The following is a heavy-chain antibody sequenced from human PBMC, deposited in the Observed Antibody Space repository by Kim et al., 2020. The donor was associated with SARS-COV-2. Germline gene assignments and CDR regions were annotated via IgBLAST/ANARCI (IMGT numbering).Heavy chain of an antibody. Sequence: PAFRGRVTSSADKSISTAYLQWSSLKASDTAMYYCARPSTHRAVPGYFDYWGQGTLVTVSS. V-gene: IGHV5-51*01. D-gene: IGHD6-19*01. CDR3: ARPSTHRAVPGYFDY. J-gene: IGHJ4*02.